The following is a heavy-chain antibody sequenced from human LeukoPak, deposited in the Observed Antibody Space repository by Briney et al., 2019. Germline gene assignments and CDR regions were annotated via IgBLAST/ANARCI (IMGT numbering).Heavy chain of an antibody. Sequence: GGSLRLSCTASGFFFSSHAMYWGRQAPGKGLEWVAVISNDGGAKRYADSVKGRFTVSRDNSRNTLYLQMNSLRGEDAAGYFCAKGNQADGVFDYVNHFWGQGALVTVSS. CDR1: GFFFSSHA. J-gene: IGHJ4*02. D-gene: IGHD5/OR15-5a*01. V-gene: IGHV3-30-3*01. CDR2: ISNDGGAK. CDR3: AKGNQADGVFDYVNHF.